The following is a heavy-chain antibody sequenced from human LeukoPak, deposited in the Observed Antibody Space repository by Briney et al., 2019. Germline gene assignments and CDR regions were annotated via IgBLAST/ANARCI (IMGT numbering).Heavy chain of an antibody. CDR1: GFTFSSAW. J-gene: IGHJ3*01. V-gene: IGHV3-15*01. Sequence: KSGGSLRLSCAASGFTFSSAWINWFRQAPGKGLEWVGRIKSKTDGGTIVYAAPVQGRFTISRDDSRSTVYLQMTSLQTEDTAVYYCAGFCAATRCPWDAFDFWGQGSMVTVSS. CDR3: AGFCAATRCPWDAFDF. CDR2: IKSKTDGGTI. D-gene: IGHD2-8*02.